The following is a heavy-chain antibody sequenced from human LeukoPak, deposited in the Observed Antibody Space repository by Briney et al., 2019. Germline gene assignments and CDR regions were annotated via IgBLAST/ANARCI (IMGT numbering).Heavy chain of an antibody. CDR2: INYSGST. CDR1: GGSISTYY. J-gene: IGHJ4*02. Sequence: SGTLSLTCAVSGGSISTYYWSWIRQPPGKGLEWIGYINYSGSTNYNASLKSRVTISLDTSKNQFSLKLSSVTAADTAVYYCARSSGSSYGGFDNWGQGTLVTVSS. V-gene: IGHV4-59*12. CDR3: ARSSGSSYGGFDN. D-gene: IGHD1-26*01.